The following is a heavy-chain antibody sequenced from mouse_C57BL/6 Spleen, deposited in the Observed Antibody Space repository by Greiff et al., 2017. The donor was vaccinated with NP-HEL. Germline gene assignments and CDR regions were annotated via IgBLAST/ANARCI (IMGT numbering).Heavy chain of an antibody. CDR3: AGPRYYGSSYRDY. CDR2: IYPGDGDT. D-gene: IGHD1-1*01. J-gene: IGHJ2*01. Sequence: QVQLQQSGPELVKPGASVKISCKASGYAFSSSWMNWVKQRPGKGLEWIGRIYPGDGDTNYNGKFKGKATLTADKSSSTAYMQLSSLTSEDSAVYFCAGPRYYGSSYRDYWGQGTTLTVSS. V-gene: IGHV1-82*01. CDR1: GYAFSSSW.